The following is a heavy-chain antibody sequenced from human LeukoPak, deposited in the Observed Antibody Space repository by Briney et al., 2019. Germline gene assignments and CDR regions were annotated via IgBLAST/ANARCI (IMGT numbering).Heavy chain of an antibody. J-gene: IGHJ5*02. CDR2: IYPGDSDT. CDR3: ARLAVPAARLRSWFDP. CDR1: GYSFTSYW. D-gene: IGHD2-2*01. V-gene: IGHV5-51*01. Sequence: GESLKISCKGSGYSFTSYWIGWVRQMPGKGLEWMGIIYPGDSDTRYSPSFQGQVTISADKSISTAYLQWSSLKASDTAMYYCARLAVPAARLRSWFDPWGQGTLVTVSS.